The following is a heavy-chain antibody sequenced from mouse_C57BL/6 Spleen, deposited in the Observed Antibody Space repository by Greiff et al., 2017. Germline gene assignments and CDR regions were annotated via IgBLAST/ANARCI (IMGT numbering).Heavy chain of an antibody. CDR3: ARGDSNPLAY. CDR1: GYTFTSYW. Sequence: VQLQQSGAELVRPGSSVKLSCKASGYTFTSYWMHWVKQRPIQGLEWIGNIDPSDSETHYNQKFKDKATLIVDKSSSTAYMQLSSLTSEDSAVYYCARGDSNPLAYWGQGTLVTVSA. CDR2: IDPSDSET. D-gene: IGHD2-5*01. V-gene: IGHV1-52*01. J-gene: IGHJ3*01.